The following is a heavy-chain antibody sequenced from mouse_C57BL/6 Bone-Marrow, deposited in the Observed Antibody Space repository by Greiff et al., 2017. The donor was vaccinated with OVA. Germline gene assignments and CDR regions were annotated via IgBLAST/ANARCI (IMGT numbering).Heavy chain of an antibody. CDR3: ARRLQAMDY. J-gene: IGHJ4*01. V-gene: IGHV1-19*01. Sequence: VQLQQSGPVLVKPGASVKMSCKASGYTFTDYYMNWVKQSHGKSLEWIGVINPYNGGTSYNQKFKGKATLTVDKSSSTAYMELNSLTSEDSAVYYCARRLQAMDYWGQGTSVTVSS. CDR2: INPYNGGT. CDR1: GYTFTDYY. D-gene: IGHD3-2*02.